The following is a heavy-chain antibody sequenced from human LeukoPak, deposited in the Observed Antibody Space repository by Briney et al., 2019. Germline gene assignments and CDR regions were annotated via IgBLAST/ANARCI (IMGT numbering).Heavy chain of an antibody. CDR1: GGSISSYY. CDR3: ARFRGIAAAGLKADYFDY. V-gene: IGHV4-59*08. Sequence: SGTLSLTCTVSGGSISSYYWSWIRQPPGKGLEWIGYMYHSGSTNYNPSLKSRVTISVDTSKNQFSLKLSSVTAADTAVYYCARFRGIAAAGLKADYFDYWGQGTLVTVSS. D-gene: IGHD6-13*01. CDR2: MYHSGST. J-gene: IGHJ4*02.